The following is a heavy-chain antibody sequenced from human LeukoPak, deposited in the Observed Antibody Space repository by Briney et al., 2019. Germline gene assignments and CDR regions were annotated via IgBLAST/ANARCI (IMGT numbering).Heavy chain of an antibody. V-gene: IGHV3-11*04. CDR3: ARRRLSSSWYPDYFDY. D-gene: IGHD6-13*01. CDR2: ISSSGSSI. Sequence: GGSLRLSCAASGFTFSDYYMSWIRRAPGKGLEWLSYISSSGSSIYYADSVKGRFTISRDNAKNSLYLQMNSLRAEDTAVYYCARRRLSSSWYPDYFDYWGQGTLVTVSS. CDR1: GFTFSDYY. J-gene: IGHJ4*02.